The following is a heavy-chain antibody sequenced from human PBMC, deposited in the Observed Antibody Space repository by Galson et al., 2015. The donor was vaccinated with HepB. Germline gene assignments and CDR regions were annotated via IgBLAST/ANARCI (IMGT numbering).Heavy chain of an antibody. V-gene: IGHV1-18*04. Sequence: SVKVSCKASGYTFTSYGISWVRQAPGQGLEWMGWISAYNGNTNYAQKLQGRVTMTTDTSTSTAYMELRSLRSDDTAVYYCARQGAVRGVIITLRIDYWGQGTLVTVSS. D-gene: IGHD3-10*01. J-gene: IGHJ4*02. CDR2: ISAYNGNT. CDR1: GYTFTSYG. CDR3: ARQGAVRGVIITLRIDY.